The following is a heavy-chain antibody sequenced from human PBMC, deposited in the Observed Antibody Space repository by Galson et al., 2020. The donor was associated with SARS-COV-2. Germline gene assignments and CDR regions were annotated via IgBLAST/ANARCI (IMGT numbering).Heavy chain of an antibody. J-gene: IGHJ6*02. D-gene: IGHD4-17*01. V-gene: IGHV1-69*01. CDR2: IIPVFGTA. Sequence: KISCKASGSTFSTYAITWVRQAPGQGLEWMGGIIPVFGTAKYAQKFQGRVTVTADESTSTAYMELSSLRSEDTAVYYCVHIKVNYGDYEKGYYYYYGMDVWGQGTTVTVSS. CDR3: VHIKVNYGDYEKGYYYYYGMDV. CDR1: GSTFSTYA.